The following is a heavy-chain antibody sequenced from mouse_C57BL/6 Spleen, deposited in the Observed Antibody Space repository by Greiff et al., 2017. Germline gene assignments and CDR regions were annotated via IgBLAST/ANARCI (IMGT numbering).Heavy chain of an antibody. V-gene: IGHV3-6*01. Sequence: LAESGPGLVKPSQSLSPTCSVTGYSITSVYYSHWFRQFPGNTLEWLGYISYDGSNNHNPSLKNRISITRDTSKIQFFLKLNSVTTEDTATYYCAREAPYAMDYWGQGTSVTVSS. CDR3: AREAPYAMDY. J-gene: IGHJ4*01. CDR2: ISYDGSN. CDR1: GYSITSVYY.